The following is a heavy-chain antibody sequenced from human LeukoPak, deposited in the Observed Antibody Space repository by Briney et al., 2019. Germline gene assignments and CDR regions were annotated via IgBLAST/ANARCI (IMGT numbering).Heavy chain of an antibody. CDR2: IYYSGST. V-gene: IGHV4-59*01. CDR1: GGSISSYY. D-gene: IGHD5-18*01. J-gene: IGHJ6*03. Sequence: SETLSLTCTVSGGSISSYYWSWIRQPPGKGLEWIGYIYYSGSTNYNPSLKSRVTISVDTSKNQFSLKLSSVTAADTAVYYCARSANVDTAMVTGSSMWYYYYMDVWGKGTTVTVSS. CDR3: ARSANVDTAMVTGSSMWYYYYMDV.